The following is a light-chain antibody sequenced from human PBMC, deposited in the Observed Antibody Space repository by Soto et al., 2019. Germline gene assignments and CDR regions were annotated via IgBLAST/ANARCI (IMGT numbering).Light chain of an antibody. V-gene: IGLV3-21*02. Sequence: SYELTQPPSVSVSPGQTARITCGGDNIGSKSVHWYQQKPGQAPVLIVFDDSDRPSGIPERFSGSNSGSTATLTISSVEAGDEADYYCQVWDSGSAQVVFGGGTKLTVL. CDR3: QVWDSGSAQVV. CDR2: DDS. CDR1: NIGSKS. J-gene: IGLJ2*01.